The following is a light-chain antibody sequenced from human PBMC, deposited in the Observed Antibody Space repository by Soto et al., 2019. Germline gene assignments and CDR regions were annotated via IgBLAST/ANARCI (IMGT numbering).Light chain of an antibody. CDR2: GNN. V-gene: IGLV1-51*02. Sequence: QSVLTQPPSVSAAPGQTVTISCSGSSSNIGNNYVSWYQQLPGKAPKLLIYGNNKQPSGIPDRFSGSKSGTSATLAITGLQTGDEADYYCGTWDSSLSAVVFGGGTKLTVL. J-gene: IGLJ2*01. CDR1: SSNIGNNY. CDR3: GTWDSSLSAVV.